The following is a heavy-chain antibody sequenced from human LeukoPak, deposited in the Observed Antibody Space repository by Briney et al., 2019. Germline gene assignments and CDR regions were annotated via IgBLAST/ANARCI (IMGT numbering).Heavy chain of an antibody. CDR3: ARDFYVGSKSYYIGY. Sequence: SCKASGYTFTGYYMHWVRQAPGKGLEWVAVIWYDGSNKYYADSVKGRFTISRDNSKNTLYLQMNSLRAEDTAVYYCARDFYVGSKSYYIGYWGHGTLVTVSS. J-gene: IGHJ4*01. V-gene: IGHV3-33*01. CDR2: IWYDGSNK. D-gene: IGHD3-10*01. CDR1: GYTFTGYY.